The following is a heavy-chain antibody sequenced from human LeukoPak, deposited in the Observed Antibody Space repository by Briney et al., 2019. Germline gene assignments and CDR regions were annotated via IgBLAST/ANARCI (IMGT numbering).Heavy chain of an antibody. J-gene: IGHJ3*02. CDR3: AKVIAAQGYAFDI. Sequence: SGGSLRLSCAASGFTFSSYGMNWVRQAPGKGLEWVSSISSSSSYIYYADSVKGRFTISRDNAKNSLYLQMNSLRAEDTAVYYCAKVIAAQGYAFDIWGQGTMVTVSS. V-gene: IGHV3-21*01. D-gene: IGHD6-6*01. CDR1: GFTFSSYG. CDR2: ISSSSSYI.